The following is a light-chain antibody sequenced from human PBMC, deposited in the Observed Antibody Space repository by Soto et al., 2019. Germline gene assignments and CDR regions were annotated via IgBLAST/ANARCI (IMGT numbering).Light chain of an antibody. CDR1: QSIYDW. V-gene: IGKV1-5*03. CDR3: QQYNTYWT. Sequence: DIQMTQSPSTLSASVGDRVTITCRASQSIYDWLAWYQQKPGKAPKLLIYKASNLESGVPSRFSGSASGTEFTLTISSLQPDDFATYYGQQYNTYWTFGQGTKVEIK. CDR2: KAS. J-gene: IGKJ1*01.